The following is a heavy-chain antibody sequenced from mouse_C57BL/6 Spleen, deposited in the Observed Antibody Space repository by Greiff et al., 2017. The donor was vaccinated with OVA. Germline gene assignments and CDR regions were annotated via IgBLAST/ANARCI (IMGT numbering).Heavy chain of an antibody. V-gene: IGHV1-80*01. CDR1: GYAFSSYW. Sequence: QVQLKQSGAELVKPGASVKISCKASGYAFSSYWMNWVKQRPGKGLEWIGQIYPGDGDTNYNGKFKGKATLTADKSSSTAYMQLSSLTSEDSAVYFCARGEKGGNGDYWGQGTTLTVSS. CDR2: IYPGDGDT. CDR3: ARGEKGGNGDY. J-gene: IGHJ2*01. D-gene: IGHD2-1*01.